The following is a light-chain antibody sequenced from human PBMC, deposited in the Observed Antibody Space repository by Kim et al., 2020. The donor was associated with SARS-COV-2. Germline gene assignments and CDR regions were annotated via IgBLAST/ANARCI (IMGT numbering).Light chain of an antibody. CDR2: YSS. CDR3: QQYLSSSPSVT. CDR1: GTIDRW. J-gene: IGKJ4*01. V-gene: IGKV1-5*01. Sequence: GDRGTIPCRASGTIDRWLAWYQQKPGKAPKLLIYYSSTLESGVPSRFSGSGSGTEFTLTISSLQPDDFATYFCQQYLSSSPSVTFGGGTKVDIK.